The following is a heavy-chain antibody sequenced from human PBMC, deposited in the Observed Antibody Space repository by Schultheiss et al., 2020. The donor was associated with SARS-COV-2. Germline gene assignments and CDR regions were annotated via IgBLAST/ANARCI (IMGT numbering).Heavy chain of an antibody. D-gene: IGHD3-22*01. V-gene: IGHV3-11*04. Sequence: GESLKISCAASGFTFSDYYMSWIRQAPGKGLEWVSYISSSGSTIYYADSVKGRFTISRDNAKNSLYLQMNSLRAEDTAVYYCARYENYYDSSGYDYWGQGTLVTVSS. CDR3: ARYENYYDSSGYDY. CDR1: GFTFSDYY. CDR2: ISSSGSTI. J-gene: IGHJ4*02.